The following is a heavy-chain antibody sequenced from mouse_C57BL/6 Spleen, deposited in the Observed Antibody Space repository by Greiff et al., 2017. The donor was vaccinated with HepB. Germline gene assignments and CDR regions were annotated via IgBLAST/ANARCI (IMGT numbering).Heavy chain of an antibody. D-gene: IGHD1-1*01. V-gene: IGHV14-4*01. CDR1: GFNIKDDY. CDR3: TTSDYYGSSSWFAY. Sequence: EVQRVESGAELVRPGASVKLSCTASGFNIKDDYMHWVKQRPEQGLEWIGWIDPENGDTEYASKFQGKATITADTSSNTAYLQLSSLTSEDTAVYYCTTSDYYGSSSWFAYWGQGTLVTVSA. J-gene: IGHJ3*01. CDR2: IDPENGDT.